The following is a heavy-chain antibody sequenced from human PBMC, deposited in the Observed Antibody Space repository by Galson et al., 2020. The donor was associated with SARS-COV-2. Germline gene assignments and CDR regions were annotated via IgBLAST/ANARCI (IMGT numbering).Heavy chain of an antibody. CDR2: IHYSGST. D-gene: IGHD2-2*01. Sequence: SETLSLTCTVSAGSISSSRYYWGWIRQPPGKGLEWTGSIHYSGSTYYNPSLKSRVTISVDTSKNQFSLKLSSVTAADTAVYYCARVHDLLGYCSSTSCYSIDYWGHGTLVTVSS. V-gene: IGHV4-39*07. CDR1: AGSISSSRYY. J-gene: IGHJ4*01. CDR3: ARVHDLLGYCSSTSCYSIDY.